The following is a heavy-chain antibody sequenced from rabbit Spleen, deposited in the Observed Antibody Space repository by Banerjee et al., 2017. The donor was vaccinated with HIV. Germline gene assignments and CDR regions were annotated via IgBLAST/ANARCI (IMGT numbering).Heavy chain of an antibody. CDR2: IDTNDGDT. V-gene: IGHV1S45*01. CDR1: GFSFSSNW. CDR3: ARDGAGVIGWNFNL. J-gene: IGHJ4*01. D-gene: IGHD4-2*01. Sequence: LEESGGGLVKPGGTLTLTCTVSGFSFSSNWICWVRQAPGKGLEWIACIDTNDGDTDYANWPKGRFTISKTSSTTVTLQMTSLTAADTATYFCARDGAGVIGWNFNLWGPGTLVTVS.